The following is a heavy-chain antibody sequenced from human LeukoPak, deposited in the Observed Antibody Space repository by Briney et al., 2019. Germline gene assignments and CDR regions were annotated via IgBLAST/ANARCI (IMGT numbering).Heavy chain of an antibody. CDR1: GGSISSGGYY. CDR3: ARDRVAYCGGDCYLHAFDT. Sequence: SQTLSLTCTVSGGSISSGGYYWSWIRQHPGKGLEWIGYIYYSGSTYYNPSLKSRVTISVDTSKNQFSLKLSSVTAADTAVYYCARDRVAYCGGDCYLHAFDTWGQGTIVTASS. CDR2: IYYSGST. J-gene: IGHJ3*02. V-gene: IGHV4-31*03. D-gene: IGHD2-21*02.